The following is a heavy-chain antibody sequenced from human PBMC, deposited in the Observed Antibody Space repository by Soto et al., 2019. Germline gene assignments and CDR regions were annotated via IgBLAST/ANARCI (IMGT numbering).Heavy chain of an antibody. V-gene: IGHV4-31*03. CDR1: VDSIGRGGYY. CDR2: IYTTGST. CDR3: ARGIPVSGSFDL. J-gene: IGHJ4*02. Sequence: SETLSLTCTVSVDSIGRGGYYWTWIRQHPGKGLEWISYIYTTGSTYYNPSLKSRVGISVDTSKNQFSLKLSSVTAADTAVYYCARGIPVSGSFDLCGQGTLVTVSS. D-gene: IGHD6-19*01.